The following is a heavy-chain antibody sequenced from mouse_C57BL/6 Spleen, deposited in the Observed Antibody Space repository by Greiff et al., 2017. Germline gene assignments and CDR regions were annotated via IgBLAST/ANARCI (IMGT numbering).Heavy chain of an antibody. V-gene: IGHV5-4*03. J-gene: IGHJ4*01. CDR2: ISDGGSYT. D-gene: IGHD2-4*01. CDR3: ARGYDYEHYYAMDC. CDR1: GFTFSSYA. Sequence: EVKLVESGGGLVKPGGSLKLSCAASGFTFSSYAMSWVRQTSDKKLEWVATISDGGSYTYYPDNVKGRFTIYRDNAKNNLYLQMSLLKSEDTAMYYCARGYDYEHYYAMDCWGQGTSVTVSS.